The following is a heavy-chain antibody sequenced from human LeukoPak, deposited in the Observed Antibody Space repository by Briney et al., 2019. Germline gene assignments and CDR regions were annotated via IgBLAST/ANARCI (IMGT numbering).Heavy chain of an antibody. J-gene: IGHJ4*02. Sequence: PSETLSLTCTVSGGSISRYYWSWIRQPPGKGLEWIGYIYYSGSTNYNPSLKSRVTISVDTSKNQFSLKLSSVTAADTAVYYCARGPIGGRSYFDYWGQGTLVTVSS. CDR3: ARGPIGGRSYFDY. D-gene: IGHD3-10*01. V-gene: IGHV4-59*01. CDR2: IYYSGST. CDR1: GGSISRYY.